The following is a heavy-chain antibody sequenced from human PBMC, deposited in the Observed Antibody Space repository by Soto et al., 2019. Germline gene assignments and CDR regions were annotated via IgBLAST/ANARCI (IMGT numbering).Heavy chain of an antibody. J-gene: IGHJ4*01. Sequence: GGSLRLSCAASGFTFNNFALSWVRQAPGKGLEWVSAISGGGDTTYYADSVKGRFTISRDNSKNMLYLQMNSLRAEDTAVYYCATDAYSTIIIDRFDYWGHGTLVTVSS. CDR1: GFTFNNFA. D-gene: IGHD3-22*01. V-gene: IGHV3-23*01. CDR2: ISGGGDTT. CDR3: ATDAYSTIIIDRFDY.